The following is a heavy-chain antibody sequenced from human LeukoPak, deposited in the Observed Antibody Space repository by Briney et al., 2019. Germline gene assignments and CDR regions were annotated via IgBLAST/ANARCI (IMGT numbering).Heavy chain of an antibody. V-gene: IGHV3-11*04. CDR1: GFTFSDYY. J-gene: IGHJ6*03. CDR3: ARGGNWNYAPYYYYYMDV. D-gene: IGHD1-7*01. Sequence: GGSLRLSCAASGFTFSDYYMSWIRQAPGKGLEWVSYISSSGSTIYYADSVKGRFTISRDNAKNSLYLQMNSLRAEDTAVYYCARGGNWNYAPYYYYYMDVWGKGTTVTVSS. CDR2: ISSSGSTI.